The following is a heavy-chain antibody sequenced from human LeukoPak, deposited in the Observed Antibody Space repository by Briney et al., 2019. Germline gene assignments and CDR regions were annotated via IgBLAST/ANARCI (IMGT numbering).Heavy chain of an antibody. D-gene: IGHD5-18*01. Sequence: PSETLSLTCTVSGSSISGYYWNWIRQLAGKGLEWIGRMYTSGSTNYNPSLKSRVTMSVDTSKNQFSLKLSSVTAADTAVYYCAREANGYSYGYGDYWGQGTLVTVSS. V-gene: IGHV4-4*07. CDR3: AREANGYSYGYGDY. J-gene: IGHJ4*02. CDR1: GSSISGYY. CDR2: MYTSGST.